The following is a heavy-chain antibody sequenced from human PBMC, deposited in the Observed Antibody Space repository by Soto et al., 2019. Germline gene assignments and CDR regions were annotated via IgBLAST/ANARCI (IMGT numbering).Heavy chain of an antibody. CDR3: ARDLAAAGTEWFDP. D-gene: IGHD6-13*01. Sequence: ASVKVSCKASGYTFTSYSISWVRQAPGQGLEWMGWISAYNGNTNYAQKLQGRVTMTTDTSTSTAYMELRSLRSDDTAVYYCARDLAAAGTEWFDPWGQGTLVTVSS. CDR2: ISAYNGNT. J-gene: IGHJ5*02. V-gene: IGHV1-18*01. CDR1: GYTFTSYS.